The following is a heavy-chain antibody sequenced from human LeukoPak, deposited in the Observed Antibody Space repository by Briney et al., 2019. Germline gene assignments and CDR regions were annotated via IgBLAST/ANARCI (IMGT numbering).Heavy chain of an antibody. CDR2: MNPNSGNT. V-gene: IGHV1-8*01. CDR1: GYTFTSYD. J-gene: IGHJ6*02. D-gene: IGHD4-11*01. Sequence: ASVKVSCKASGYTFTSYDINWVRQATGRGLEWMGWMNPNSGNTGYAQKFQGRVTMTRNTSISTAYMELSSLRSEDTAVYYCARGRGLQFGSDYYYGMDVWGQGTTVTVSS. CDR3: ARGRGLQFGSDYYYGMDV.